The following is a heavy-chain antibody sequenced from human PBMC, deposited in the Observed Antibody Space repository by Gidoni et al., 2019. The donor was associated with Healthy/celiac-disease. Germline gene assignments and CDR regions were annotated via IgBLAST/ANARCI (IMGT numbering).Heavy chain of an antibody. V-gene: IGHV4-30-4*01. CDR2: IYYSGST. CDR3: ARGYYYDSSGYSDAFDI. D-gene: IGHD3-22*01. Sequence: QVQLQESGPGLVKPSQTLSLTCTVSAGSISSGDYYWSWIRQPPGKGLEWIGYIYYSGSTYYNPSLKSRVTISVDTSKNQFSLKLSSVTAADTAVYYCARGYYYDSSGYSDAFDIWGQGTMVTVSS. J-gene: IGHJ3*02. CDR1: AGSISSGDYY.